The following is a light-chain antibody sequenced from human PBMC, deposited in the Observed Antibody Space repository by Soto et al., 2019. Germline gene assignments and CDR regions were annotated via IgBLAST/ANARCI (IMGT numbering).Light chain of an antibody. Sequence: EIVLTQSPGTLSLSPGERATLSCRASQTVSSSSLAWYQQKPGQAPRLLIYGASSRATGIPDRFSGSGSGTDFTLTIGRLEPEDFAVYYCQQYGSSPYTFGQGTKLEIK. J-gene: IGKJ2*01. CDR3: QQYGSSPYT. V-gene: IGKV3-20*01. CDR2: GAS. CDR1: QTVSSSS.